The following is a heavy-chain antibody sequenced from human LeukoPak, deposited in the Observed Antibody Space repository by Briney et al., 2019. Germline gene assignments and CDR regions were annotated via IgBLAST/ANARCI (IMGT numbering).Heavy chain of an antibody. CDR2: INPSGGST. D-gene: IGHD6-6*01. Sequence: ASVKVSCKASGGTFSSYAISWVRQAPGQGLEWMGIINPSGGSTSYAQKFQGRITMTRDMSTSTVYMELSSLRSEDTAVYYCVRGGRYSSSSAFDYWGQGTLVTVSS. CDR1: GGTFSSYA. CDR3: VRGGRYSSSSAFDY. J-gene: IGHJ4*02. V-gene: IGHV1-46*01.